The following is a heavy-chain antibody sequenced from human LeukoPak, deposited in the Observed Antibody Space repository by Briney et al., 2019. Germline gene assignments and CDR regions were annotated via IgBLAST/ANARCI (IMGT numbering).Heavy chain of an antibody. CDR1: VYSISSGYH. J-gene: IGHJ5*02. D-gene: IGHD3-16*01. Sequence: SETLSLTCAVSVYSISSGYHWGWTRQPPGKGLEWIGSIYHSGSTYYSPSLKSRVTISVDTSKNQFSLKLSSVTAADTAVYYCARDPRGGNNWFDPWGQGTLVTVSS. CDR2: IYHSGST. V-gene: IGHV4-38-2*02. CDR3: ARDPRGGNNWFDP.